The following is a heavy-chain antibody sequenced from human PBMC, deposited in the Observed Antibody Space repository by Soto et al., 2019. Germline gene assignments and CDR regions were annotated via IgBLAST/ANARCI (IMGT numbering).Heavy chain of an antibody. CDR2: IYWDDDK. Sequence: CCPTLVNPTQTLTLTCTFSGFSLSTSGVGVGWIRQPPGKALEWLALIYWDDDKRYSPSLKSRLTITKDTSKNQVVLTMTNMDPVDTATYYCATYPGSIAAAGTDWFDPWGQGTLVTVS. CDR3: ATYPGSIAAAGTDWFDP. D-gene: IGHD6-13*01. V-gene: IGHV2-5*02. J-gene: IGHJ5*02. CDR1: GFSLSTSGVG.